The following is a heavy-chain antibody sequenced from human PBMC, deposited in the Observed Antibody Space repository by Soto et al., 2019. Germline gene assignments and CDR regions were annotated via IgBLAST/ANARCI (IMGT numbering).Heavy chain of an antibody. J-gene: IGHJ3*02. CDR3: ATERTFLGYCSGGHCDAFDI. CDR1: GYTLTELS. CDR2: FDPEDGET. Sequence: ASVKVSCKVSGYTLTELSMHWVRQAPGKGLEWMGGFDPEDGETIYAQKFQGRVTMTEDTSTDTAYMELSSLRSEDTAVYYCATERTFLGYCSGGHCDAFDIWGQGTMVTVSS. D-gene: IGHD2-15*01. V-gene: IGHV1-24*01.